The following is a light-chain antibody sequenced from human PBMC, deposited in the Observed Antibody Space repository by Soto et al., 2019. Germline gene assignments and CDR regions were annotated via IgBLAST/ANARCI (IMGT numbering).Light chain of an antibody. V-gene: IGKV3-15*01. CDR3: QEAKSFECT. Sequence: EIVMTQSPATLSVSPGERATLSCRASQSVSSNLAGYQQKPGQAPRLLIYGASTRATGIPARFSGSGSGTDFTLTISSLHPEDFATYYCQEAKSFECTFGQGTKLEIK. CDR1: QSVSSN. CDR2: GAS. J-gene: IGKJ2*02.